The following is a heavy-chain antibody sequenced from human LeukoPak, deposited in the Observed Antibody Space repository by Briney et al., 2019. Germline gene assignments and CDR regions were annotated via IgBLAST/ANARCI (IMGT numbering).Heavy chain of an antibody. CDR3: AKDALGYYYYYYMDV. J-gene: IGHJ6*03. V-gene: IGHV3-30*02. D-gene: IGHD3-16*01. CDR2: IRYDGSNK. Sequence: PGGFLRLSCAASGFTFSSYGMHWVRQAPGKGLEWVAFIRYDGSNKYYADSVKGRFTISRDNSKNTLYLQMNSLRAEDTAVYYCAKDALGYYYYYYMDVWGKGTTVTISS. CDR1: GFTFSSYG.